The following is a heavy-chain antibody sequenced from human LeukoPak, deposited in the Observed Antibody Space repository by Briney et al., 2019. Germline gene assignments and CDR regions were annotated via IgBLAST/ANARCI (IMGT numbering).Heavy chain of an antibody. V-gene: IGHV3-23*01. CDR3: AKGIYSSSWYMFDP. Sequence: GGSQRLSCAASGFTFSSYAMSWVRQAPGKGLEWVSAISGSGGSTYYADSVKGRFTISRDNSKNTLYLQMNSLRAEDTAVYYCAKGIYSSSWYMFDPWGQGTLVTVSS. J-gene: IGHJ5*02. CDR1: GFTFSSYA. D-gene: IGHD6-13*01. CDR2: ISGSGGST.